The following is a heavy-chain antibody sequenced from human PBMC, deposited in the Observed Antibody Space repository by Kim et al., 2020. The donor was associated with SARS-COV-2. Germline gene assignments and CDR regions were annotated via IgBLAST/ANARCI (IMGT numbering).Heavy chain of an antibody. CDR2: IYYSGST. V-gene: IGHV4-59*01. CDR1: GGSISSYY. CDR3: ARVYESDLNWDRYGMDV. J-gene: IGHJ6*02. Sequence: SETLSLTCTVSGGSISSYYWSWIRQPPGKGLEWIGYIYYSGSTNYNPSLKSRVTISVDTSKNQFSLKLSSVTAADTAVYYCARVYESDLNWDRYGMDVWGRGTTVTVSS. D-gene: IGHD7-27*01.